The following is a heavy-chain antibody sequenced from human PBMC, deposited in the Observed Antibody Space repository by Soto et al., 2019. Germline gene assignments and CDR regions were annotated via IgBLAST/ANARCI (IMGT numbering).Heavy chain of an antibody. CDR1: GFTFSSYS. Sequence: PGGSLRLSCAASGFTFSSYSMNWVRQAPGKGLEWVSSISSSSSYIYYADSVKGRFTISRDNAKNSLYLQTNSLRAEDTAVYYCARDPGGYSGYAIALFDYWGQGTLVTVSS. CDR3: ARDPGGYSGYAIALFDY. CDR2: ISSSSSYI. V-gene: IGHV3-21*01. J-gene: IGHJ4*02. D-gene: IGHD5-12*01.